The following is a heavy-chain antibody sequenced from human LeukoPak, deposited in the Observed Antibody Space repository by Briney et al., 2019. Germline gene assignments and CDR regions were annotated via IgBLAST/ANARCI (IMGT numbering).Heavy chain of an antibody. D-gene: IGHD1-1*01. V-gene: IGHV3-7*03. Sequence: GGSLRLSCEASGFIFTDYWMTWARHAPGRGLEWVANTNKDGSEKWYVDSVKGRFTISRDNAKNSLYLQMNSLKAGDTALYYCVRDGNDGLNDWEYWGQGALVTVSS. CDR1: GFIFTDYW. CDR2: TNKDGSEK. CDR3: VRDGNDGLNDWEY. J-gene: IGHJ1*01.